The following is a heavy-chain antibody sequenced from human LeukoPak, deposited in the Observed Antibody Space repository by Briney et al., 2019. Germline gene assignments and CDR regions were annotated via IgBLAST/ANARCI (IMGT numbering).Heavy chain of an antibody. CDR2: IHPNDGDT. V-gene: IGHV1-46*01. CDR1: GYSFTNYY. D-gene: IGHD6-13*01. J-gene: IGHJ6*02. CDR3: ARDISLVTAAGHYYYYGMDV. Sequence: ASVKVSCKASGYSFTNYYMHWVRQAPGQGLEWMGLIHPNDGDTKYAQEFQDRVTMTRDTSTSTVYMELSSLRSEDTAVYYCARDISLVTAAGHYYYYGMDVWGQGTTVTVSS.